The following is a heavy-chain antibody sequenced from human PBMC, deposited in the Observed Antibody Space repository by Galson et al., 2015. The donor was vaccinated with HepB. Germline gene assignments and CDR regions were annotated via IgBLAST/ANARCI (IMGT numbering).Heavy chain of an antibody. CDR2: INSDGSST. D-gene: IGHD5-24*01. V-gene: IGHV3-74*01. CDR3: ARDSAVEMATIGDAFDI. Sequence: LRLSCAASGLTFSSYWMHWVRQAPGKGLVWVSRINSDGSSTSYADSVKGRFTVSRDNAKNTLYLQMNSLRAEDTAVYYCARDSAVEMATIGDAFDIWGQGTMVTVSS. CDR1: GLTFSSYW. J-gene: IGHJ3*02.